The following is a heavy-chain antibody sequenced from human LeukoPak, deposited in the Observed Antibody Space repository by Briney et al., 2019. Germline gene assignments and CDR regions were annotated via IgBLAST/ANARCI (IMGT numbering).Heavy chain of an antibody. CDR3: VKGSRLRRLDY. CDR1: GFTFDDYA. J-gene: IGHJ4*01. D-gene: IGHD4-17*01. CDR2: ISWNGDNT. Sequence: PGGSLRLSCAASGFTFDDYAMHWVRQAPGKGLECVSLISWNGDNTYYADSVRGRFTISRDNSKNSLYLQMKSLTTDDTAFYYCVKGSRLRRLDYWGQGTLVTVSS. V-gene: IGHV3-43*01.